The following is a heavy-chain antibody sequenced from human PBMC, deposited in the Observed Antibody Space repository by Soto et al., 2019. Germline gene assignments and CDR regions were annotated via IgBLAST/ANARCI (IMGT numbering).Heavy chain of an antibody. CDR1: GFTVSSTY. CDR2: LYTGTDT. J-gene: IGHJ4*02. V-gene: IGHV3-53*01. CDR3: ARSRYTVTYSGRCLDY. D-gene: IGHD2-15*01. Sequence: PGGSLRLSCAASGFTVSSTYLTWVRQAPGKGLEWVAILYTGTDTVYADSVKGRFTISRDSSKNTFYLQMNGLRAEDTAMYFCARSRYTVTYSGRCLDYWGQGSLVTVSS.